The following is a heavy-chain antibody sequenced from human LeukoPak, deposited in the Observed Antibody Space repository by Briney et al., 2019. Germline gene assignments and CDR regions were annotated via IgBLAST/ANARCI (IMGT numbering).Heavy chain of an antibody. CDR2: ISSSSSTI. CDR1: GFTFSSHS. J-gene: IGHJ4*02. V-gene: IGHV3-48*04. D-gene: IGHD3-10*01. Sequence: GGSLRLSCAASGFTFSSHSMNWVRQAPGKGLEWVSYISSSSSTIYYADSVKGRFTISRDNTKNSVYLQMNSLRAEDTAVYYYARQLGGSGSYWGQGTLVTVSS. CDR3: ARQLGGSGSY.